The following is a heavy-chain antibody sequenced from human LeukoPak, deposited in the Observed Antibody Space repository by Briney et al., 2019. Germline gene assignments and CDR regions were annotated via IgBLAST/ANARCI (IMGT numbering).Heavy chain of an antibody. CDR1: GFTFSGSA. J-gene: IGHJ5*02. Sequence: GGSLRLSCAASGFTFSGSAMHWVRQASGKGLEWVGRIRSKANSYATAYAASVKGRFTIYRDDSKNTAYLQMNSLKTEDTAVYYCTSFPRNWNYGSLNWFDPWGQGTLVTVSS. CDR2: IRSKANSYAT. CDR3: TSFPRNWNYGSLNWFDP. V-gene: IGHV3-73*01. D-gene: IGHD1-7*01.